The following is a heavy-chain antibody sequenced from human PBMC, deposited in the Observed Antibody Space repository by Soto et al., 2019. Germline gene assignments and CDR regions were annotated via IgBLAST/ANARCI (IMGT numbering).Heavy chain of an antibody. Sequence: LSLTCTVSGGSISSGDYYWSWIRQPPGKGLEWIGYIYYSGSTYYNPSLKSRVTISVDTSKNQFSLKLSSVTAADTAVYYCARERPDGARLDPWGQGTLVTSPQ. CDR3: ARERPDGARLDP. V-gene: IGHV4-30-4*01. CDR1: GGSISSGDYY. D-gene: IGHD6-6*01. CDR2: IYYSGST. J-gene: IGHJ5*02.